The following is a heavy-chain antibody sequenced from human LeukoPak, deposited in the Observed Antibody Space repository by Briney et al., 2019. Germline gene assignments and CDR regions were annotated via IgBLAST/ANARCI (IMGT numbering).Heavy chain of an antibody. D-gene: IGHD2-21*01. CDR1: GFTFSDYY. J-gene: IGHJ5*02. CDR2: VSSSGSTI. V-gene: IGHV3-11*04. Sequence: GRSLRLSCAASGFTFSDYYMSWIRLAPGKGLEWVSYVSSSGSTINYADSVKGRFTISRDNAKKSLYLQMNSLRAEDTAVYYCARVAPNWFDPWGQGTLVTVSS. CDR3: ARVAPNWFDP.